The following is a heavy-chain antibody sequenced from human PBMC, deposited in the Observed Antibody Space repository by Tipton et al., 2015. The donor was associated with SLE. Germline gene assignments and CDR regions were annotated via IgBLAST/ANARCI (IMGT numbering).Heavy chain of an antibody. D-gene: IGHD1-7*01. Sequence: QLVQSGAEVKKPGASVKVSCKASGYTFTSYYMHWVRQAPGQGLEWMGIINPSGGSTSYAQKFQGRVTMTRDTSTSTVYMELSSLRSEDTAVYYCARGRITGTPRLGWYFDLWGRGTLVTVSS. CDR3: ARGRITGTPRLGWYFDL. V-gene: IGHV1-46*01. CDR1: GYTFTSYY. J-gene: IGHJ2*01. CDR2: INPSGGST.